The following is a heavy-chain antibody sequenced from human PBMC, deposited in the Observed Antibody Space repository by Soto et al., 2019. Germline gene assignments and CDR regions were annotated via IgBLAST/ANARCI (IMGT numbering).Heavy chain of an antibody. CDR1: VGSFSGYY. V-gene: IGHV4-34*01. Sequence: SETLSLTCAVYVGSFSGYYWSWIRQPPGKGLEWIGEINHSGSTNYNPSLKSRVTISVDTSKNQFSLKLSSVTAADTAVYYCARGRGYSYGYYFDYWGQGTLVT. CDR2: INHSGST. D-gene: IGHD5-18*01. J-gene: IGHJ4*02. CDR3: ARGRGYSYGYYFDY.